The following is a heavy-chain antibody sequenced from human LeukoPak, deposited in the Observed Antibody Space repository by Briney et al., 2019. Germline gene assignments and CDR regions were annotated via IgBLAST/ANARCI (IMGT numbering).Heavy chain of an antibody. CDR3: VRDLDLGGYSSFVS. CDR2: ISAGGAGNT. Sequence: PGGSLRLSCAASGFTFSSYAMSWVRQAPGKGLEWVSAISAGGAGNTYYADSVKGRFTISRDNSKNTLYLQMNTLRAEDTAVYYCVRDLDLGGYSSFVSWGQGTLVTVSS. CDR1: GFTFSSYA. V-gene: IGHV3-23*01. J-gene: IGHJ4*02. D-gene: IGHD4-23*01.